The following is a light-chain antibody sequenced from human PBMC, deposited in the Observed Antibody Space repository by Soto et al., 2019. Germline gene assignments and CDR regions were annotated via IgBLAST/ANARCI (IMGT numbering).Light chain of an antibody. Sequence: EIVLTQSPASLSLSPWERANLSCRASQSVDSYLVWYQQKPGQAPRLLIFGASNRATGIPARFSGSGSGTDFTLTINSLEPEDFAVYYCQQRSDWPITFGQGTRLEIK. CDR3: QQRSDWPIT. CDR2: GAS. J-gene: IGKJ5*01. V-gene: IGKV3-11*01. CDR1: QSVDSY.